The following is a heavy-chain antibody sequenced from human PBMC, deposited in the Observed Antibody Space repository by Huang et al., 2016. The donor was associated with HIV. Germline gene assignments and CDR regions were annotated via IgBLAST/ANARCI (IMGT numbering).Heavy chain of an antibody. CDR3: AKESRWFSDFDQ. V-gene: IGHV3-30*18. D-gene: IGHD2-15*01. CDR2: ISYDGRSD. J-gene: IGHJ5*02. CDR1: GFIFRNFG. Sequence: QVQLVESGGGVVQPGTSLRLSCAASGFIFRNFGMHWVRQAAGKGLEGVAVISYDGRSDRYSDSVKGRFTISRDNDKNTLSLEMNRLRHDDTAVYYCAKESRWFSDFDQWGQGTLVTVSS.